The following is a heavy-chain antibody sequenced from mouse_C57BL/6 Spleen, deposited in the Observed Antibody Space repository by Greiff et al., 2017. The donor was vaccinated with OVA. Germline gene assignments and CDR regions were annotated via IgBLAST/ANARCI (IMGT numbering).Heavy chain of an antibody. V-gene: IGHV1-53*01. D-gene: IGHD4-1*01. Sequence: QVQLQQPGTELVKPGASVKLSCKASGYTFASYWMHWVKQRPGQGLEWIGNINPSSGYTKYNQKFKDKATLTADKSSSTAYMQLSSLTYEDSAVYYCARRTGNYAMDYWGQGTSVTVSS. CDR3: ARRTGNYAMDY. CDR1: GYTFASYW. CDR2: INPSSGYT. J-gene: IGHJ4*01.